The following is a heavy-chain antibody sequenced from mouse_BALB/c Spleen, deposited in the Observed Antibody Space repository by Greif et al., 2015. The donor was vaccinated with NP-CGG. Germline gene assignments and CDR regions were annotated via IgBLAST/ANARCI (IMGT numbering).Heavy chain of an antibody. CDR2: IDPSDSET. J-gene: IGHJ3*01. V-gene: IGHV1-69*02. D-gene: IGHD2-4*01. CDR1: GYTFTSYW. Sequence: VKLMESGAELVKPGAPVKLSCKASGYTFTSYWMNWVKQRPGRGLEWIGRIDPSDSETHYNQKFKDKATLTVDKSSSTAYIQLSSLTSEDSAVYYCARSGYDYDLFAYWGQGTLVTVSA. CDR3: ARSGYDYDLFAY.